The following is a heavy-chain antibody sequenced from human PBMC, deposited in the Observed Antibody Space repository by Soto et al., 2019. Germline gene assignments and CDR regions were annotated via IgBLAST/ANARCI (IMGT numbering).Heavy chain of an antibody. Sequence: QVQLVESGGGVVQPGRSLRLSCAASGFTFSSYGMHWVRQAPGKGLEWVAVISYDGSNKYYADSVKGRFTISRDNSKNTLYLQMNSLRAEDTAVYYCAKEGREDGDYAGFEYFDYWGQGTLVTVSS. D-gene: IGHD4-17*01. V-gene: IGHV3-30*18. CDR3: AKEGREDGDYAGFEYFDY. CDR2: ISYDGSNK. CDR1: GFTFSSYG. J-gene: IGHJ4*02.